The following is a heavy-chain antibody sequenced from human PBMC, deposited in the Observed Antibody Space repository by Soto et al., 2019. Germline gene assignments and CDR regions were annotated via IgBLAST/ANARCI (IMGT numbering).Heavy chain of an antibody. Sequence: GGSLRLSCAASGFTFSNAWMSWVRQAPGKGLEWVGRIKSKTDGGTTDYAAPVKGRLTMSRCDSKNTLYLQMNSLKTEDTSVYHCTTDGLRFLEWSATGGMDXWGQAATVAAS. CDR1: GFTFSNAW. D-gene: IGHD3-3*01. J-gene: IGHJ6*02. CDR3: TTDGLRFLEWSATGGMDX. CDR2: IKSKTDGGTT. V-gene: IGHV3-15*01.